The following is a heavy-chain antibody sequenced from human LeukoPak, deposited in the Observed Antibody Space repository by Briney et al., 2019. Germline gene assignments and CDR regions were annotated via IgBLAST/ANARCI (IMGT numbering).Heavy chain of an antibody. CDR1: GFTVSSNY. Sequence: PGGSLRLSCAASGFTVSSNYMSWVRQAPGKGLEWVSVIYSGGSTYYADSVKGRFTISRDNSKNTLYLQMNSLRGEDTAVYYCAKDRSGSYDHFDYWGQGTRVTVSS. J-gene: IGHJ4*02. V-gene: IGHV3-66*01. CDR3: AKDRSGSYDHFDY. CDR2: IYSGGST. D-gene: IGHD1-26*01.